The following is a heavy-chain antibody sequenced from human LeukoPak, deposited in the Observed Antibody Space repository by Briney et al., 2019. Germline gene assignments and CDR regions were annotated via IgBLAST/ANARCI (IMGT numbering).Heavy chain of an antibody. V-gene: IGHV1-8*01. J-gene: IGHJ5*02. Sequence: ASVKVSCKASGYTFTSYDINWVRQATGQGLEWMGWMNPNSGNTGYAQKLQGRVTMTTDTSTSTAYMELRSLRSDDTAVYYCARAAIFNWFDPWGQGTLVTVSS. CDR1: GYTFTSYD. D-gene: IGHD2-2*01. CDR3: ARAAIFNWFDP. CDR2: MNPNSGNT.